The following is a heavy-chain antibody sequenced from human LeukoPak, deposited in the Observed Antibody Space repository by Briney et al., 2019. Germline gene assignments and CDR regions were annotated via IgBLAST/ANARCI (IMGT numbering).Heavy chain of an antibody. Sequence: ASVKVSCKASGYTFTSYYMHWVRQAPGQGLEWMGWINPNSGGANYAQKFQGRVTMTRDTSISTAYMELSRLRSDDTAVYYCARDHGDYEVNWFDPWGQGTLVTVSS. CDR3: ARDHGDYEVNWFDP. J-gene: IGHJ5*02. CDR2: INPNSGGA. V-gene: IGHV1-2*02. CDR1: GYTFTSYY. D-gene: IGHD4-17*01.